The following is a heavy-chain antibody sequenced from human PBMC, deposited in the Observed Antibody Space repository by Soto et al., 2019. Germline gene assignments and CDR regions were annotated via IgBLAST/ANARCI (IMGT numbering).Heavy chain of an antibody. J-gene: IGHJ4*02. CDR3: ARGITMIRGVLEY. V-gene: IGHV4-4*02. CDR1: GGSIRSSNY. D-gene: IGHD3-10*01. CDR2: VYHTGST. Sequence: NPSETLSLTCGVSGGSIRSSNYWTWVRQAPGKGLEWIGEVYHTGSTNYNPSLKSRVTIAADKSKNHFSLKLTSVTAADTAVYYCARGITMIRGVLEYWGQGIPVTVSS.